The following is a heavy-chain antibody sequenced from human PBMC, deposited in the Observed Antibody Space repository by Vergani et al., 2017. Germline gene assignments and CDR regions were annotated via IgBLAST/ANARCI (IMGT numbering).Heavy chain of an antibody. D-gene: IGHD2-21*01. CDR2: IIPIFGTA. Sequence: QVQLVQSGAEVKKPGSSVKVSCKASGGTFSSYAISWVRQAPGQGLEWMGGIIPIFGTANYAQKFQGRVTMTEDTSTDTAYMELSSLRSEATAVYYCATGPKQRTILLWGSFVGESDYYYDYMDVGGKGTTVTVSS. J-gene: IGHJ6*03. CDR1: GGTFSSYA. V-gene: IGHV1-69*06. CDR3: ATGPKQRTILLWGSFVGESDYYYDYMDV.